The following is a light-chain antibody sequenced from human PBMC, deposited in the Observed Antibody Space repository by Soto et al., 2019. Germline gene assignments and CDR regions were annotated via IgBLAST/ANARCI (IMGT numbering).Light chain of an antibody. CDR3: GADHGSGSNFVYV. Sequence: QLVLTQPPSASVSLGASVTLTCTLSSAYSNYKVDWYQQRPGKGPRFVMRVGTGGIVGSKGDGIPDRFSVLGSGLNRFLTIENIQEEDESDYHCGADHGSGSNFVYVFGTGTKLTVL. J-gene: IGLJ1*01. CDR2: VGTGGIVG. CDR1: SAYSNYK. V-gene: IGLV9-49*03.